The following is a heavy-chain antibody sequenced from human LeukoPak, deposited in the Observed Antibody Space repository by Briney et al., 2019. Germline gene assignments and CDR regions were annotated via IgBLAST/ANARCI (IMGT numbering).Heavy chain of an antibody. J-gene: IGHJ4*02. D-gene: IGHD2-2*01. CDR1: GFNFSTQC. V-gene: IGHV3-33*06. CDR2: MWIEASKK. Sequence: GGSLRLSCAASGFNFSTQCIHWVRQDPGNVLEWVAVMWIEASKKFYADSVKGRFTISRDNYKGVVYLQMNTLRVDDTAVYYCAKDRNIVIIPAAIEGFDYWGLGTLVTVPS. CDR3: AKDRNIVIIPAAIEGFDY.